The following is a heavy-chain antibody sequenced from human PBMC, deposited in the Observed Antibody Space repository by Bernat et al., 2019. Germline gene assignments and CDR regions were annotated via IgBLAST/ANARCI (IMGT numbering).Heavy chain of an antibody. D-gene: IGHD1-1*01. J-gene: IGHJ4*02. CDR1: GGSISSYY. V-gene: IGHV4-59*08. CDR2: IYDSGST. CDR3: ARHGGGYAFDC. Sequence: QVQLQESGPGLVKPSETLSLTCTVSGGSISSYYWSWIRQPPGKGPEWIGYIYDSGSTNYNPSLKSRVTISRDTSKNQFSLKLSSVTAADTAVYYCARHGGGYAFDCWGQGTLVTVSS.